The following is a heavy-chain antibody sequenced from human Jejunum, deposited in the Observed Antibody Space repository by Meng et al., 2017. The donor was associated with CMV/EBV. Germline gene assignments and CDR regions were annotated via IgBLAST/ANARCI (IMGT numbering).Heavy chain of an antibody. D-gene: IGHD3-3*01. J-gene: IGHJ4*02. CDR3: AKREAFTVFGVACDY. V-gene: IGHV3-23*01. CDR1: SNSA. CDR2: ICGSGSVRRT. Sequence: SNSATGWVREAPGRGAEWVSVICGSGSVRRTDYAASGTGRFTISRDDSKKTLYLQMHSLRVEDTAIYYCAKREAFTVFGVACDYWGQGTRVTVSS.